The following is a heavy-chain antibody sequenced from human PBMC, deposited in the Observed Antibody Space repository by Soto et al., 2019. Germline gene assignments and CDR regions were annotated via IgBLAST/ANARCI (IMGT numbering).Heavy chain of an antibody. D-gene: IGHD3-10*01. Sequence: EVQLAESGGGLIQPGGSLRLSCAVSGLSVSSNHMSWVRQAPGKGLEWVSLLYSGDSTYYADSVKGRFTISRDNYKNTLLLQMNSLRVEDTAVYYCARVFMNYGRCYLDYWGQGTLVTVSS. V-gene: IGHV3-53*01. CDR2: LYSGDST. CDR1: GLSVSSNH. J-gene: IGHJ4*02. CDR3: ARVFMNYGRCYLDY.